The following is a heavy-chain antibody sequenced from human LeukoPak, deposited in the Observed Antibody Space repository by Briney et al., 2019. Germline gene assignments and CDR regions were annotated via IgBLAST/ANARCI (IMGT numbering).Heavy chain of an antibody. CDR1: GFTFSSYW. D-gene: IGHD3-3*01. J-gene: IGHJ4*02. CDR2: IKEDGNEK. V-gene: IGHV3-7*01. Sequence: GGSLRLSCAASGFTFSSYWMSWVRQAPGKGLEWVANIKEDGNEKYYVDSVKGRFTISRDNAKNSLHLQMNSLRAEDTAVYYRARDPYDFWSGFDYWGQGTLVTVSS. CDR3: ARDPYDFWSGFDY.